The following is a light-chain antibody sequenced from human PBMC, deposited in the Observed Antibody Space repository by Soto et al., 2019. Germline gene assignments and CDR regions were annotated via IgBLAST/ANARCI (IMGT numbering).Light chain of an antibody. CDR2: EVT. CDR3: SSYTSSSPYV. V-gene: IGLV2-14*01. Sequence: QSALTQPASVSGSPGQSITISCTGTSSDVGDYNYVSWYQQHPGKAPKVMIYEVTNRPSGVSDRFSGSKSGNTASLTISGLQAEDEADYYCSSYTSSSPYVFGTGTKLTVL. CDR1: SSDVGDYNY. J-gene: IGLJ1*01.